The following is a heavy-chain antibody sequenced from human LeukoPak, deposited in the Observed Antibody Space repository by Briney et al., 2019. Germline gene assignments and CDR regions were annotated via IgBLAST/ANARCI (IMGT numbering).Heavy chain of an antibody. CDR1: GHTFTSYD. J-gene: IGHJ6*03. Sequence: ASVKVSCKASGHTFTSYDINWVRQATGQGLEWMGWMNPNSGNTGYAQKFQGRVTITRNTSISTAYMELSSLRSEDTAVYYCARAIKLRNYYYYMDDWGKGTTVTVSS. CDR2: MNPNSGNT. CDR3: ARAIKLRNYYYYMDD. V-gene: IGHV1-8*03. D-gene: IGHD1-7*01.